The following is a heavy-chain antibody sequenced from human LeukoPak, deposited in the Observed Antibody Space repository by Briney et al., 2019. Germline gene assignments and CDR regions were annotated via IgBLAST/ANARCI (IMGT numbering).Heavy chain of an antibody. J-gene: IGHJ3*02. Sequence: GGSLRLSCAASGFTFSSYWMSWVRQAPGKGLEWVANIKQDGSEKYYVDSVKGRFTIPRDNAKNSLYLQMNSLRAEDTAVYYCARDWGIGRGIFDIWGQGTMVTVSS. CDR1: GFTFSSYW. CDR2: IKQDGSEK. CDR3: ARDWGIGRGIFDI. V-gene: IGHV3-7*01. D-gene: IGHD3-16*01.